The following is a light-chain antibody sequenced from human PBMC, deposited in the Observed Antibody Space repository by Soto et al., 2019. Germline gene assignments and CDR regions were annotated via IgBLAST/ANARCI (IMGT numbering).Light chain of an antibody. Sequence: QSALTQPRSVSGSPGQSVTISCTGTSSDVGGYNYVSWYQQHPGEAPKLMIYDVTKRPSGVPDRFSGSKSGNTASLTIIGLQAEDEADYYCCSYAGSYTWLFGGGTKVTV. V-gene: IGLV2-11*01. CDR1: SSDVGGYNY. CDR3: CSYAGSYTWL. CDR2: DVT. J-gene: IGLJ3*02.